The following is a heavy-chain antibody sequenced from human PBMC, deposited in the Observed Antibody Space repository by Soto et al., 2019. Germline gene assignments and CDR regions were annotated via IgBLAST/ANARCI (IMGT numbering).Heavy chain of an antibody. Sequence: VPVKVSCKASGYTFTSYGISWVRQAPGQGLEWMGWISAYNGNTNYAQKLQGRVTMTTDTSTSTAYMELRSLRSDDTAVYYCARAPLGIIVAPDFWGQGTLVTVSS. D-gene: IGHD3-22*01. V-gene: IGHV1-18*01. CDR3: ARAPLGIIVAPDF. CDR1: GYTFTSYG. CDR2: ISAYNGNT. J-gene: IGHJ4*02.